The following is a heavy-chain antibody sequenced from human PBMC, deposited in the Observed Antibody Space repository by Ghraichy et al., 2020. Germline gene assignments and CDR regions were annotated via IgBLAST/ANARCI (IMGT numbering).Heavy chain of an antibody. Sequence: SETLSLTCTISGYSINTGHQWAWIRRPPGKGLEWIGSINHAGTTYYSPSLKSRVTMSVDKSQNQFSLKLTSVTAADTAVYYCARDLHCNDGSCYGADFWGQGTLVTVSS. J-gene: IGHJ4*02. D-gene: IGHD2-15*01. V-gene: IGHV4-38-2*02. CDR1: GYSINTGHQ. CDR3: ARDLHCNDGSCYGADF. CDR2: INHAGTT.